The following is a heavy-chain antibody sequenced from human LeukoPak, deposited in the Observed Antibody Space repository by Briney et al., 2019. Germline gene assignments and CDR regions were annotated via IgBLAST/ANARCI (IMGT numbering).Heavy chain of an antibody. D-gene: IGHD2-2*01. CDR3: ASQAYYCSSTSCYGFRDYYYYMDV. CDR1: GYSISSGYY. J-gene: IGHJ6*03. V-gene: IGHV4-38-2*01. Sequence: PSETLSLTCAVSGYSISSGYYWGWIRQPPGKGLEWIGSFYHSGSTYYNPSLKSRVTISVDTSKNQFSLKLSSVTAADTAVYYCASQAYYCSSTSCYGFRDYYYYMDVWGKGTTVTVSS. CDR2: FYHSGST.